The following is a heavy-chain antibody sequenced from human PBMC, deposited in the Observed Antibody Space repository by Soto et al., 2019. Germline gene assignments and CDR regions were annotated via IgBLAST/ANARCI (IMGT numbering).Heavy chain of an antibody. CDR1: GFTLSNFE. V-gene: IGHV3-48*03. CDR3: ASDFGPTNGFSYYSMDV. D-gene: IGHD2-8*01. Sequence: EAQLVESGGGLVQPGGSLQISCAASGFTLSNFEMNWVRQPPGKGLEWVASMSSGGSAIHYADSVKGRFTITRDTAKNTLYLQMFSLRAEDTALYYCASDFGPTNGFSYYSMDVGGHGTTVTFSS. J-gene: IGHJ6*03. CDR2: MSSGGSAI.